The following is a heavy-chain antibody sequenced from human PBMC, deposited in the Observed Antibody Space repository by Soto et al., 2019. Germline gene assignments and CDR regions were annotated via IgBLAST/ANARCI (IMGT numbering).Heavy chain of an antibody. CDR3: ARVKWEQPAYGMDV. D-gene: IGHD1-26*01. CDR1: GYTFTSYG. J-gene: IGHJ6*02. V-gene: IGHV1-18*01. Sequence: EASVKVSCKASGYTFTSYGISWVRQAPGQGLEWMGWISAYNGNTNYAQKLQGRVTMTTDTSTSTAYMELRSLRSDDTAVYYCARVKWEQPAYGMDVWGQGTTVTVSS. CDR2: ISAYNGNT.